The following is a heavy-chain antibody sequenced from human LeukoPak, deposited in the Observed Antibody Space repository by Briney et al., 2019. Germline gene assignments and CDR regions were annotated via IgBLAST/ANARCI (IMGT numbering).Heavy chain of an antibody. CDR1: GGSISSYY. Sequence: PSETLSLTCTVSGGSISSYYWSWVRQPPGKGLEWIGYIFYTGSTNYNPSLKSRLTISVDTSKNQFSLKLSSVTAADTAVYYCARGGGGDGSYSGHFDYWGQGTLVTVSS. V-gene: IGHV4-59*01. D-gene: IGHD1-26*01. CDR3: ARGGGGDGSYSGHFDY. CDR2: IFYTGST. J-gene: IGHJ4*02.